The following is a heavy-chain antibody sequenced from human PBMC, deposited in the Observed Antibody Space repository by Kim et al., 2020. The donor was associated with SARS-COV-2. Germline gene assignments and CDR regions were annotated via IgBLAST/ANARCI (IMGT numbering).Heavy chain of an antibody. Sequence: ASVKVSCKASGYTFTGYYMHWVRQAPGQGLEWMGRNNPNSGGTNYAQKFQGRVTMTRDTSISTAYMELSRLRSDDTAVYYCARNYYDSSGYYFDPWGQGTLVTVSS. CDR2: NNPNSGGT. CDR3: ARNYYDSSGYYFDP. V-gene: IGHV1-2*06. CDR1: GYTFTGYY. J-gene: IGHJ5*02. D-gene: IGHD3-22*01.